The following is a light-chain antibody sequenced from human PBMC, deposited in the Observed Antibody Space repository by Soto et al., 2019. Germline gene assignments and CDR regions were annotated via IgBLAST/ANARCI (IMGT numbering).Light chain of an antibody. CDR2: GAS. J-gene: IGKJ1*01. CDR1: QTIDNT. CDR3: QQYGNSPQT. V-gene: IGKV3-20*01. Sequence: EIVMTQSPATLSLSPGERATLSCRASQTIDNTLAWYQRKPGQAPRLLIYGASTRATGIPDRFSGSGSGTDFTLTIARLEPGDFAVYYCQQYGNSPQTFGQGTKVDIK.